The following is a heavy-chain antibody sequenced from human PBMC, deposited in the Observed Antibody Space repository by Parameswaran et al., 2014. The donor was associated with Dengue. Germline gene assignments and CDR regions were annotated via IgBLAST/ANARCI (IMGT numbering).Heavy chain of an antibody. J-gene: IGHJ6*02. V-gene: IGHV1-18*01. CDR3: ARVLLWFGELYPGGSSYYGMDV. CDR2: ISAYNGNT. Sequence: WVRQAPGQGLEWMGWISAYNGNTNYAQKLQGRVTMTTDTSTSTAYMELRSLRSDDTAVYYCARVLLWFGELYPGGSSYYGMDVWGQGTTVTVSS. D-gene: IGHD3-10*01.